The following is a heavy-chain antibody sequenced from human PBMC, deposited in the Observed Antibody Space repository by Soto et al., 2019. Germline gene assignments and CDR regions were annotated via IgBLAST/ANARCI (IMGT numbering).Heavy chain of an antibody. D-gene: IGHD3-10*01. CDR3: ARDPVVRGAMYYFDY. J-gene: IGHJ4*02. Sequence: ASVKVSCKASGYTFTDYAIHWVRQAPGQRLEWMGWINAGNGNTKYSQKFQGRITITRDKSASTAYMELSGLRSEDTAVYYCARDPVVRGAMYYFDYWGQGTLVTVSS. V-gene: IGHV1-3*01. CDR2: INAGNGNT. CDR1: GYTFTDYA.